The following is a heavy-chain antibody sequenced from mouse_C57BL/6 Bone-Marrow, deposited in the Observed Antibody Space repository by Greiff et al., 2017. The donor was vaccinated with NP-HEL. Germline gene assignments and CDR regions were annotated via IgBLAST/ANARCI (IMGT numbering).Heavy chain of an antibody. Sequence: QVQLQQPGTELVKPGASVKLSCKASGYTFTSYWMHWVKQRPGQGLEWIGNINPSNGGTNYNEKFKSKATLTVDKSSSTAYMQLSSLTSEDSAVYYCARAGGALTTVVAHFDYWGQGTTLTVAS. CDR2: INPSNGGT. CDR3: ARAGGALTTVVAHFDY. D-gene: IGHD1-1*01. V-gene: IGHV1-53*01. CDR1: GYTFTSYW. J-gene: IGHJ2*01.